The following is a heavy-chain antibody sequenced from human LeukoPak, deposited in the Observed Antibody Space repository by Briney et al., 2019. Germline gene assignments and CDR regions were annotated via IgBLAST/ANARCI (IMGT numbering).Heavy chain of an antibody. CDR2: IKQDGSEK. J-gene: IGHJ6*02. Sequence: PGGSLRLSCADSGFTFSNYWMSWVRQAPGKGLEWVANIKQDGSEKYYVDSVKGRFTISRDNAKNSLYLQMNSLRAEDTAVYYCARGRLFSGYYGMDVWGQGTTVTVSS. V-gene: IGHV3-7*01. CDR3: ARGRLFSGYYGMDV. CDR1: GFTFSNYW. D-gene: IGHD6-19*01.